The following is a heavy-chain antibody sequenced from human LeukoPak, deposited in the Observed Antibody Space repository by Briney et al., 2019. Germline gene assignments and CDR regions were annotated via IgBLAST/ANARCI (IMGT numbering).Heavy chain of an antibody. D-gene: IGHD3-10*01. CDR1: GFTFGSYG. V-gene: IGHV3-30*18. Sequence: GSLRLSCAASGFTFGSYGMHWVRQAPGKGLEWVAVISYDGSNKYYADSVKGRFTISRDNSKNTLYLQMNSLRAKDTAVYYCAKDHGYYGSGSSFDYWGQGTLVTVSS. CDR2: ISYDGSNK. J-gene: IGHJ4*02. CDR3: AKDHGYYGSGSSFDY.